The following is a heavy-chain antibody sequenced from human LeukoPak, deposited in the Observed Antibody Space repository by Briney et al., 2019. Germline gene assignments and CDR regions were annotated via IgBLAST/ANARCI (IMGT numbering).Heavy chain of an antibody. Sequence: GRSLRLSCAASGFTFSSYGMHWVRQAPDKGLEWVAVIWYDGSNKYYADSVKGRFTISRDNSKNTLYLQMNSLRAEDTAVYYCARGSGWYRPIDYWGQGTLVTVSS. J-gene: IGHJ4*02. V-gene: IGHV3-33*01. D-gene: IGHD6-19*01. CDR2: IWYDGSNK. CDR1: GFTFSSYG. CDR3: ARGSGWYRPIDY.